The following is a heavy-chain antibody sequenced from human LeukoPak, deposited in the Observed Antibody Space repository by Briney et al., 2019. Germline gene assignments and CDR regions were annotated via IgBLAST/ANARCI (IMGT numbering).Heavy chain of an antibody. D-gene: IGHD2/OR15-2a*01. CDR1: GGSISSGSYY. V-gene: IGHV4-39*07. CDR3: ARDPLIERAAFDI. J-gene: IGHJ3*02. Sequence: SETLSLTCTVSGGSISSGSYYWGWIRQPPGKGLEWIGSIYYSGSTYYNPSLKSRVTISVDTSKNQFSLKLSSVTAADTAVYYCARDPLIERAAFDIWGQGTMVTVSS. CDR2: IYYSGST.